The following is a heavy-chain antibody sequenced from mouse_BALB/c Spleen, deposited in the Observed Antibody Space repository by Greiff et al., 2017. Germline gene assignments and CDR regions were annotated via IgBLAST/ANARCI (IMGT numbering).Heavy chain of an antibody. CDR2: IDPENGDT. D-gene: IGHD2-12*01. CDR1: GFNIKDYY. V-gene: IGHV14-4*02. Sequence: VQLQQSGAELVRSGASVKLSCTASGFNIKDYYMHWVKQRPEQGLEWIGWIDPENGDTEYAPKFQGKATMTADTSSNTAYLQLSSLTSEDTAVYYCNAIYDDYAMDYWGQGTSVTVSS. CDR3: NAIYDDYAMDY. J-gene: IGHJ4*01.